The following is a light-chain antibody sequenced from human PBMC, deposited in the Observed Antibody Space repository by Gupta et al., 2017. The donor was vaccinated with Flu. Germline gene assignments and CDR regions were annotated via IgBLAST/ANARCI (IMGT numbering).Light chain of an antibody. J-gene: IGLJ1*01. V-gene: IGLV2-11*01. CDR2: DVS. Sequence: QSALTQPSSVSGSPGPSVTITCPGTSSDVGGYNYVSWYQQHPGKAPKLMIYDVSKRPSGVPDRFSGSKSGNTASLTISGLQAEDEADYYCCSYAGSYTFFGTGTKVTVL. CDR3: CSYAGSYTF. CDR1: SSDVGGYNY.